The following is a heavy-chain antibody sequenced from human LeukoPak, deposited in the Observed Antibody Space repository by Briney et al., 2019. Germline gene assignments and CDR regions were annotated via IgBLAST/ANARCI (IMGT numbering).Heavy chain of an antibody. Sequence: GASVKVSCKASGYTFTTYAITWVRQAPGQGLKWMGWISAYNGNTNYAQKFQGRVTMTTDTSTSTAYMELRSLRSDGTAMYYCARALVDGYKELGYWGQGTLVTVSS. CDR3: ARALVDGYKELGY. D-gene: IGHD5-24*01. CDR2: ISAYNGNT. J-gene: IGHJ4*02. CDR1: GYTFTTYA. V-gene: IGHV1-18*01.